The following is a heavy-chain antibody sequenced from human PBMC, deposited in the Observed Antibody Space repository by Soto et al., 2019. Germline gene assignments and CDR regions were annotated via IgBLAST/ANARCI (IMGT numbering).Heavy chain of an antibody. Sequence: QGQLVQSGAEVKTPGASVEVSCKASGYRFIDYYIHWVRQAPGQGLEWMGIINPKGGDSRYAQKFQGRVIMTRDTSTSTVYMDLRSLTSDDTAVYDCARVHCGGDCRPGEWFYYYGMDVWGQGTTVTVSS. V-gene: IGHV1-46*01. CDR1: GYRFIDYY. CDR2: INPKGGDS. J-gene: IGHJ6*02. CDR3: ARVHCGGDCRPGEWFYYYGMDV. D-gene: IGHD2-21*01.